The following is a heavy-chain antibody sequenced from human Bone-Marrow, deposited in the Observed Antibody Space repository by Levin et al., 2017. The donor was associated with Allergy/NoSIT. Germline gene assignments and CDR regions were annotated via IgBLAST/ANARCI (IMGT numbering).Heavy chain of an antibody. J-gene: IGHJ4*02. CDR3: AKDGRKTSREYYNYYFDD. V-gene: IGHV3-23*01. CDR2: SSGSDATP. CDR1: GFTFSSYA. D-gene: IGHD3-10*01. Sequence: AGGSLRLSCAASGFTFSSYAMSWVRQAPGKGLEWVSASSGSDATPSYADSVKGRFTISRDSSKNTLHLQMNSLRAEDTGVYYCAKDGRKTSREYYNYYFDDWGQGTLVTVS.